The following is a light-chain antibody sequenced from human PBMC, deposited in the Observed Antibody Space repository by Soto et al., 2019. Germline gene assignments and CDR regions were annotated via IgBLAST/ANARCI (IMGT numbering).Light chain of an antibody. Sequence: DIQMTQSPSSLSASVGDRVTLTCQASRDIKKFLNWYQQKPGTPPKLLIYDASNLETGVPSRFNGSGSATDFTLTINSLQPEDVATYYCQHYDSPPLFIFGQGTKLEIK. CDR2: DAS. CDR1: RDIKKF. V-gene: IGKV1-33*01. CDR3: QHYDSPPLFI. J-gene: IGKJ2*01.